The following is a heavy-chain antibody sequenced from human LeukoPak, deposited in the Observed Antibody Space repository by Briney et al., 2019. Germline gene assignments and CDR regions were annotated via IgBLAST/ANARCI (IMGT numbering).Heavy chain of an antibody. Sequence: PSETLSLSCTASGGSISSYYWSWIRQAPGKGLEWIGYIYYSGGTNYNPSLKSRVTISVDTSKNQFSLRLSSVTAADTAVYYCARVTGKVMEDFFDYWGQGTLGTVSS. J-gene: IGHJ4*02. D-gene: IGHD2-21*01. CDR3: ARVTGKVMEDFFDY. CDR1: GGSISSYY. V-gene: IGHV4-59*01. CDR2: IYYSGGT.